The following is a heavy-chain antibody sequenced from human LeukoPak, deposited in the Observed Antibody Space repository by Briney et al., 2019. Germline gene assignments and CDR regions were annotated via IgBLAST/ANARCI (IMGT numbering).Heavy chain of an antibody. Sequence: SETLSLTCTVYGGSFSGLYWSWIRQPPGKGLEWIGEINHSGSTNYNPSLQSRVTISVDTSKNQFSLKLSSVTAADTAVYYCATLPGPQVGATSWGQGTLVTVSS. V-gene: IGHV4-34*01. CDR2: INHSGST. J-gene: IGHJ4*02. D-gene: IGHD1-26*01. CDR1: GGSFSGLY. CDR3: ATLPGPQVGATS.